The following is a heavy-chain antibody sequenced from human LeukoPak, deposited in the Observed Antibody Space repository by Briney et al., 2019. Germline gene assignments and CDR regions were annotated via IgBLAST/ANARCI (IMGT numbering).Heavy chain of an antibody. V-gene: IGHV3-21*01. CDR1: GFTFNTYR. D-gene: IGHD6-19*01. CDR2: ISSTSSSI. J-gene: IGHJ4*02. CDR3: AREGSSGWYNGYYFDY. Sequence: GGSLRLSCAASGFTFNTYRMNWVRQAPGKGLEWVSSISSTSSSIDYADSVKGRFTISRDNAKNSLYLQMNSLRAEDTAVYYCAREGSSGWYNGYYFDYWGQGTLVTVSS.